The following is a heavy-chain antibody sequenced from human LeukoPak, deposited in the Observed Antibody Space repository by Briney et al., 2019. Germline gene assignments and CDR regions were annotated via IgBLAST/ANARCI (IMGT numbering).Heavy chain of an antibody. D-gene: IGHD3-10*01. CDR2: TYPGDSDT. Sequence: GESLKISLKGSGYSLATLWIGRVRQGPGQGPEWMGSTYPGDSDTRHSPPFQGPVTISADKSISTAHLQRNIPKASDTPMYYRARLSREDGALGYWGQGTLVTVSS. V-gene: IGHV5-51*01. J-gene: IGHJ4*02. CDR1: GYSLATLW. CDR3: ARLSREDGALGY.